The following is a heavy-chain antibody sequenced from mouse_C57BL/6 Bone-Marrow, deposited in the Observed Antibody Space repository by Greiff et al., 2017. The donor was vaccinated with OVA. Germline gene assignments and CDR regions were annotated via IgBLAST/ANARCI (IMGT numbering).Heavy chain of an antibody. J-gene: IGHJ3*01. CDR3: ARGGPYYYGSNWFAY. Sequence: VHLVESGPELVKPGASVKISCKASGYAFSSSWMNWVKQRPGKGLEWIGRIYPGDGDTNYNGKFKGKATLTADKSSSTAYMQLSSLTSEDSAVYFCARGGPYYYGSNWFAYWGQGTLVTVSA. V-gene: IGHV1-82*01. CDR2: IYPGDGDT. CDR1: GYAFSSSW. D-gene: IGHD1-1*01.